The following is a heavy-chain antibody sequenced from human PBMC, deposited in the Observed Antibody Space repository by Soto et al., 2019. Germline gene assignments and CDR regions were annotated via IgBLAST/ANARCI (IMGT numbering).Heavy chain of an antibody. CDR2: IYYCGST. V-gene: IGHV4-31*03. CDR1: GGSISSGGYY. Sequence: QVQLQETGPGLVKPSQTLSLTCTVSGGSISSGGYYWNWIRQHPGKGLEWIGYIYYCGSTYYNPSLNRRVSMSVDTSKSQFSLKPSSVTAADTAVYYCARSVFPWGQGPLVTVSS. J-gene: IGHJ5*02. CDR3: ARSVFP.